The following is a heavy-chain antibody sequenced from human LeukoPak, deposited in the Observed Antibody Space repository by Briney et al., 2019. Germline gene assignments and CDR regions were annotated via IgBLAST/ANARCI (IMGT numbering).Heavy chain of an antibody. CDR3: ARDRGYDYVWGSSKPYNWFDP. V-gene: IGHV3-30*03. CDR1: GFTFSSYG. Sequence: GGSLRLSCAASGFTFSSYGMHWVRQAPGQGLEWVAVISYDGSNKYYADSVKGRFTISRDNSKNTLYLQMNSLRAEDTAVYYCARDRGYDYVWGSSKPYNWFDPWGQGTLVTVSS. D-gene: IGHD3-16*01. J-gene: IGHJ5*02. CDR2: ISYDGSNK.